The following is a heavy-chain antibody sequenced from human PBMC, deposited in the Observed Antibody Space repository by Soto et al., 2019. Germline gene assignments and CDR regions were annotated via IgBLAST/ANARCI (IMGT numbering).Heavy chain of an antibody. D-gene: IGHD2-15*01. CDR3: ARGRCGSGGSCLQYYYYYYGMDV. CDR1: GYSISSGHS. CDR2: IFHTGST. V-gene: IGHV4-38-2*01. Sequence: SETLSLTCAVSGYSISSGHSWGWIRQPPGKGLEWIGSIFHTGSTYYNPSLKSRVTLSVDTSKNQFSLKLSSVTAADTAVYYCARGRCGSGGSCLQYYYYYYGMDVWGQGTTVTVSS. J-gene: IGHJ6*02.